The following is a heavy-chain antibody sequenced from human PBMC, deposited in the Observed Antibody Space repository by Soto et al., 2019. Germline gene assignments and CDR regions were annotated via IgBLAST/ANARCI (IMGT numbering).Heavy chain of an antibody. D-gene: IGHD4-17*01. Sequence: QVQLQESGPGLVKPSQTLSLTCTVSGGSISSGGYYWSWIRQHPGKGLEWIGYIYYSGSTYYHPSLKSRVTLSVDTSKNQFSLKLSSVTAADTAVYDWARATVTWGWFDPWGQGTLVTVSS. J-gene: IGHJ5*02. V-gene: IGHV4-31*03. CDR2: IYYSGST. CDR1: GGSISSGGYY. CDR3: ARATVTWGWFDP.